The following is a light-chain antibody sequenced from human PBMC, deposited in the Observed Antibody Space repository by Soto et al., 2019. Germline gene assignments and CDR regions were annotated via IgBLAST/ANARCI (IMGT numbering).Light chain of an antibody. CDR1: QSISSSY. CDR2: AAS. V-gene: IGKV3-20*01. Sequence: EIVLTQSPGTLSLSPGERATLSCRASQSISSSYLAWYQQKPGQAPRLLIYAASSRATGIPDRFSGSGSGTGFTFTNRRLETEDFAVDYCQQYGSSSYTFGQGTQLEIK. CDR3: QQYGSSSYT. J-gene: IGKJ2*01.